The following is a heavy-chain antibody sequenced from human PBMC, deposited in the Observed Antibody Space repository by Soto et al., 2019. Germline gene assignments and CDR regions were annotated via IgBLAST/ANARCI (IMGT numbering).Heavy chain of an antibody. CDR3: ARDLVDTAMT. CDR2: IYSGGST. V-gene: IGHV3-53*02. CDR1: GFTVSSNY. D-gene: IGHD5-18*01. Sequence: EVQLVETGGGLIQPGGSLRLSCAASGFTVSSNYMSWVRQAPGKGLEWVAVIYSGGSTYYADYVKGRFTISRDNSKNTLYLQMNSLRAEDTAVYYCARDLVDTAMTWGQGTLVTVSS. J-gene: IGHJ4*02.